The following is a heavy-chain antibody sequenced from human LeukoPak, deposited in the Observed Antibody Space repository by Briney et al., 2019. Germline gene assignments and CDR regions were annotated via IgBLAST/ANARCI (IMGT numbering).Heavy chain of an antibody. D-gene: IGHD5-18*01. Sequence: GGSLRLSCAASGFTFSSYCMHWVRQAPGKGLEWVAFISYDGSNRFYAGSVTGRFTISRDNSKNTLYLQMNSLRAGDTAVYYCARGRGYSYGPFAYWGQGTLVTVSS. CDR2: ISYDGSNR. CDR1: GFTFSSYC. V-gene: IGHV3-30*03. J-gene: IGHJ4*02. CDR3: ARGRGYSYGPFAY.